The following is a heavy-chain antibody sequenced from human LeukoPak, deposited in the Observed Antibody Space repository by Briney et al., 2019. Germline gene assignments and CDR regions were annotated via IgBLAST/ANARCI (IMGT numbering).Heavy chain of an antibody. J-gene: IGHJ5*02. Sequence: ASVKVSCKASGYIFTSYYMHWVRQAPGQGLEWMGIINPSGGSTSYAQKFQGRVTMTRDMSTSTDYMELSSLRSEDTAVYYCARDNSVEDTAWWFDPWGQGTLVTVSS. D-gene: IGHD4-23*01. V-gene: IGHV1-46*01. CDR3: ARDNSVEDTAWWFDP. CDR2: INPSGGST. CDR1: GYIFTSYY.